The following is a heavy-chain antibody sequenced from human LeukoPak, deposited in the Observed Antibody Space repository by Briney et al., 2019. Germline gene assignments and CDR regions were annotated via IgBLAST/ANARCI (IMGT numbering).Heavy chain of an antibody. D-gene: IGHD3-9*01. V-gene: IGHV3-23*01. CDR2: FSVSGGGT. J-gene: IGHJ4*02. Sequence: PGGSLRLSCAASGFTFSSYAMTWVRQAPGKGLEWVSTFSVSGGGTYFADSVKGRFTISRDNSKNTVYLQLNSLRAEDTAVYYCAKGGYFGRFDCWGQGTLVTVSS. CDR1: GFTFSSYA. CDR3: AKGGYFGRFDC.